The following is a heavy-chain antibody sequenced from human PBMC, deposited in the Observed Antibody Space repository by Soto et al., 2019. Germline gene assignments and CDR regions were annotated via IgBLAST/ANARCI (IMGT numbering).Heavy chain of an antibody. CDR2: VIPIFDVT. CDR1: GGTFSIYT. Sequence: QVQLVQSGAEGKKPGSSVKVSCKASGGTFSIYTISWVRQAPGQGVGWMGRVIPIFDVTSYAQRFQGRVTITADKSTTTAYMELSSLRSEDTAVYYCARDRDNSNWPNFDYWGQGTLVTVSS. CDR3: ARDRDNSNWPNFDY. J-gene: IGHJ4*02. V-gene: IGHV1-69*02. D-gene: IGHD6-13*01.